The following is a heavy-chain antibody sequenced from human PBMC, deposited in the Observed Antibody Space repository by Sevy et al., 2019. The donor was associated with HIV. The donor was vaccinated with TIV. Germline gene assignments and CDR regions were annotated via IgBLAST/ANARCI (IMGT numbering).Heavy chain of an antibody. J-gene: IGHJ3*02. CDR2: INQDGIEK. V-gene: IGHV3-7*01. CDR1: GFTFSTHW. CDR3: ARDSRYCSRIDCGGDALDI. Sequence: GGSLRLSCAASGFTFSTHWMSWVRQAPGKGLEWVGNINQDGIEKHYVDSVRGRFTITRDNAKNSLLVQMHSLRAEDXDVYYCARDSRYCSRIDCGGDALDIWGQWTLVTVSS. D-gene: IGHD2-2*01.